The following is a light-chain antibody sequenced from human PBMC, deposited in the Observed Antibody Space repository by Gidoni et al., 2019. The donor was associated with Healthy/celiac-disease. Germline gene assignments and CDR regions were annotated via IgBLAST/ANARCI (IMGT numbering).Light chain of an antibody. CDR1: SSDVGGYNY. CDR3: SSYTSSSTIDVV. V-gene: IGLV2-14*01. Sequence: QSALTQPASVSGSPGQSITISGTGTSSDVGGYNYVYWYQQHPGKAPKPMIYDVMNRPSGVSNRFSGSKSGNTASLTISGLQAEDEADYYCSSYTSSSTIDVVFGGGTKLTVL. J-gene: IGLJ2*01. CDR2: DVM.